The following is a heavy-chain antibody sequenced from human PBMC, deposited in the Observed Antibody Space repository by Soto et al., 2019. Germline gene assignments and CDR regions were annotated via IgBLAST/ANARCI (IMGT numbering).Heavy chain of an antibody. Sequence: VSVKVSCKASGYTFTSYGISWVRQAPGQGLEWMGWISAYNGNTNYAQKLQGRVTMTTDTSTSTAYMELRSLRSDDTAVYYCAREKRLMGYYYGMDVWGQGTTVTVSS. CDR2: ISAYNGNT. CDR1: GYTFTSYG. V-gene: IGHV1-18*01. D-gene: IGHD2-8*01. J-gene: IGHJ6*02. CDR3: AREKRLMGYYYGMDV.